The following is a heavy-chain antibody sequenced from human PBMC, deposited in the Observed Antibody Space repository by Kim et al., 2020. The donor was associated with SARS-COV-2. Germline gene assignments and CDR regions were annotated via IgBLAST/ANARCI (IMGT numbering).Heavy chain of an antibody. CDR1: GFTFSSYG. Sequence: GGSLRLSCAASGFTFSSYGMHWVRQAPGKGLEWVAVISYDGSNKYYADSVKGRFTISRDNSKNTLYLQMNSLRAEDTAVYYCAKAGYCTGGVCPSDYYYYYMDVWGKGTTVTVSS. D-gene: IGHD2-8*02. V-gene: IGHV3-30*18. J-gene: IGHJ6*03. CDR2: ISYDGSNK. CDR3: AKAGYCTGGVCPSDYYYYYMDV.